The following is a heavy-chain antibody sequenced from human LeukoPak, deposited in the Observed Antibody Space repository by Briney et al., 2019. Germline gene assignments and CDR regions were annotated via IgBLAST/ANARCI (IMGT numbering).Heavy chain of an antibody. J-gene: IGHJ6*04. D-gene: IGHD3-10*02. V-gene: IGHV3-48*03. CDR2: VSSNGCTR. Sequence: GGSVSLPRAACGFTFRNYWMSWVRQAPGKALEGGSYVSSNGCTRYYADSAERRFTIYRDNRKNSLYLQMNRESAEDTGVFLCAELGITMIGGVWGKGTTVTISS. CDR3: AELGITMIGGV. CDR1: GFTFRNYW.